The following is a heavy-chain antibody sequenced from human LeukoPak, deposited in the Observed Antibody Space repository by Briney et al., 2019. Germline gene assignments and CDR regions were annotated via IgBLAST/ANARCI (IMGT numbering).Heavy chain of an antibody. D-gene: IGHD6-19*01. CDR2: IYYSGST. V-gene: IGHV4-59*01. CDR3: ARTDSSGWYYFDY. J-gene: IGHJ4*02. CDR1: GGSISSYY. Sequence: SETLSLTCTVSGGSISSYYWSWIRQPPGKGLEWIGYIYYSGSTNYNPSLKSRVTISVDTSKNQFSLKPSSVTAADTAVYYCARTDSSGWYYFDYWGQGTLVTVSS.